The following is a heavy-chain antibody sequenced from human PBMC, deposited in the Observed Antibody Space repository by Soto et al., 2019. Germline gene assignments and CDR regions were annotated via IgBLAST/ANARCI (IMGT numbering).Heavy chain of an antibody. D-gene: IGHD5-12*01. J-gene: IGHJ4*02. CDR1: GYSFTNYW. CDR2: IYPRDSYT. CDR3: ARLSGYETARPLDY. Sequence: GESLKISCKGSGYSFTNYWIGWVRQKPGKGLEWMGIIYPRDSYTTHSPSFQGQVTISADKSISTAYLQWSGLKAPDTAMYYCARLSGYETARPLDYWGQGTLVTVSS. V-gene: IGHV5-51*01.